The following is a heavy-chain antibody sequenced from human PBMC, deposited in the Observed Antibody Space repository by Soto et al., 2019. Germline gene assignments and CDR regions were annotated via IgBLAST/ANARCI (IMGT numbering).Heavy chain of an antibody. V-gene: IGHV1-18*04. CDR2: ISAYNGNT. Sequence: QVQLVQSGAEVKKPGASVKVSCKASGYTFTSYGISWVRQAPGQGLEWMGWISAYNGNTNYAQKLHGRVTMTTDTSTSTAYMELRSLRSDDTAVYYCASTGYQLLRVAPYDAFDIWGQGTMVTVSS. CDR1: GYTFTSYG. D-gene: IGHD2-2*01. CDR3: ASTGYQLLRVAPYDAFDI. J-gene: IGHJ3*02.